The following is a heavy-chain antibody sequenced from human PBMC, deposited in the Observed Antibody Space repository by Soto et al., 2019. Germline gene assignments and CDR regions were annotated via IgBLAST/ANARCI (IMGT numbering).Heavy chain of an antibody. CDR1: GFTFSSYG. V-gene: IGHV3-30*18. D-gene: IGHD7-27*01. CDR3: AKDLSGAEDY. Sequence: GGSLRLSCAASGFTFSSYGMHWVRQAPGKGLDWVALISYDGGTKYYADSVKGRFTISRDSSKNTLYLQMNSLRAEDTAVYYCAKDLSGAEDYWGQGTLVTVSS. CDR2: ISYDGGTK. J-gene: IGHJ4*02.